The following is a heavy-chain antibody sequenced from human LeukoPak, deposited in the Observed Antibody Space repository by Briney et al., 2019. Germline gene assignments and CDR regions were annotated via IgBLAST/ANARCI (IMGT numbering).Heavy chain of an antibody. CDR3: ARCYYDSSGYYSYYFDY. CDR2: INHSGST. Sequence: SETLSLTCAVYGGSFSGYYWSWIRQPPGKGLEWIGEINHSGSTNYNPSLKSRVTISVDTSKNQFSLKLSSVTAADTAVYYCARCYYDSSGYYSYYFDYWGQGTLVTVSS. V-gene: IGHV4-34*01. J-gene: IGHJ4*02. D-gene: IGHD3-22*01. CDR1: GGSFSGYY.